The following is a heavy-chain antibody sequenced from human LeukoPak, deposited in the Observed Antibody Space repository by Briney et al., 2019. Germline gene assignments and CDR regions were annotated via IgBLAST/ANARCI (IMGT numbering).Heavy chain of an antibody. Sequence: PGGSLRLSCAASGFTFSSHAMSWVRQAPGKGLEWVSAISGSGGSTYNADSEKGRFTIYRDNSKNTLYLQMNSLRAEDTAVYYCAKVARVLLWFGEGPYYFDYWGQGTLVTVSS. V-gene: IGHV3-23*01. CDR2: ISGSGGST. CDR1: GFTFSSHA. CDR3: AKVARVLLWFGEGPYYFDY. D-gene: IGHD3-10*01. J-gene: IGHJ4*02.